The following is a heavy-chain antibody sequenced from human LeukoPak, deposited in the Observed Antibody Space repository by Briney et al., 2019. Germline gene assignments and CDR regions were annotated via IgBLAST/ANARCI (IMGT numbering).Heavy chain of an antibody. V-gene: IGHV7-4-1*01. D-gene: IGHD6-6*01. CDR1: GYTFTGYY. CDR3: ARDRRRALDI. J-gene: IGHJ3*02. CDR2: INTNTGNP. Sequence: ASVKVSCKASGYTFTGYYMHWVRQAPGQGLEWMGWINTNTGNPTYAQGFTGRFVFSLSTSVSTASLQIHSLKAEDTATYYCARDRRRALDIWGQGTMVTVSS.